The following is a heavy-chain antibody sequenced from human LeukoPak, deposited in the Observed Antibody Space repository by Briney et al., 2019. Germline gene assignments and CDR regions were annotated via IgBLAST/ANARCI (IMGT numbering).Heavy chain of an antibody. V-gene: IGHV4-59*01. CDR1: GGSISSYY. J-gene: IGHJ5*02. D-gene: IGHD2-15*01. Sequence: SETLSLTCTVSGGSISSYYWSWIRQPPGKGLEWIGYIYYSGSTNYNPSLKSRVTISVDTSKNQFSLKLSSVTAADTAVYYCAGTVVVVVASTGWFDPWGQGTLVTVSS. CDR3: AGTVVVVVASTGWFDP. CDR2: IYYSGST.